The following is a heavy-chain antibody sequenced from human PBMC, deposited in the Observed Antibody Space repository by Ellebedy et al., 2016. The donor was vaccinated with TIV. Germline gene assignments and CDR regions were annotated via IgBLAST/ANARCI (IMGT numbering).Heavy chain of an antibody. D-gene: IGHD3-10*01. CDR1: GVSITTSF. Sequence: MPSETLSLTCAVSGVSITTSFWSWIRQTPGKDMEWIGYIYYDGSTNYTPSLKGRVTISVDTSTNEFSLKLYSVTAADTAVYYCAKGRVPGDSWGQGTLVTVSS. J-gene: IGHJ4*02. CDR3: AKGRVPGDS. CDR2: IYYDGST. V-gene: IGHV4-59*01.